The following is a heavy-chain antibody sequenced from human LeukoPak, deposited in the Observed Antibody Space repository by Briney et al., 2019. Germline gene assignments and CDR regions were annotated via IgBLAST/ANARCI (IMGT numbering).Heavy chain of an antibody. Sequence: GGSLRLSRAASGFTFSNYWMHWVRQAPGKGLEWVPIISRTSEATFYADSVKGRFIISRDNSKNSLYLQMNGLRVEDTAAYYCARGATDTTRWFGPWGQGTLVTVS. CDR3: ARGATDTTRWFGP. CDR2: ISRTSEAT. V-gene: IGHV3-21*01. J-gene: IGHJ5*02. CDR1: GFTFSNYW. D-gene: IGHD1-7*01.